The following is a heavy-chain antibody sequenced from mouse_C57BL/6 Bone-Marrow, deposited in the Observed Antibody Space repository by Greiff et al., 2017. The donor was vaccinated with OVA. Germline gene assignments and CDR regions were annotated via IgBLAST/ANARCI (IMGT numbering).Heavy chain of an antibody. V-gene: IGHV1-42*01. CDR2: ITPSTGGT. CDR1: GYSFTGYY. D-gene: IGHD2-4*01. J-gene: IGHJ4*01. CDR3: AREYEYDEY. Sequence: VQLQQSGPELVKPGASVKLSCKASGYSFTGYYMTWVQQRPEKSLAWIGEITPSTGGTTSNQKFKAQAPLTVDKYSSTAYMQLKSLTSGDSAVYYCAREYEYDEYWGQGNAVSVTS.